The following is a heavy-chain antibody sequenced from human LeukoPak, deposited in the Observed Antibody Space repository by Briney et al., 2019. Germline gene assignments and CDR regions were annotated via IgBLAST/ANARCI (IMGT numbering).Heavy chain of an antibody. J-gene: IGHJ6*02. CDR3: ARHESNMYYYGMDV. Sequence: GGSLRLSCAASGFTFSSYGMHWVRQAPGKGLEWVAVIWYDGSNKYYADSVKGRFTISRENAKNSLYPQMNSLRAEDTAVYYCARHESNMYYYGMDVWGQGTTVTVSS. CDR2: IWYDGSNK. D-gene: IGHD2/OR15-2a*01. V-gene: IGHV3-33*01. CDR1: GFTFSSYG.